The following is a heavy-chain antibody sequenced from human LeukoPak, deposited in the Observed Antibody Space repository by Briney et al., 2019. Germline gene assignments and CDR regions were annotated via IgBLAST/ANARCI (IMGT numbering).Heavy chain of an antibody. J-gene: IGHJ6*02. Sequence: SVTVSCKASGGTFSSYAISWVRQAPGQGLEWMGGIIPIFGTANYAQKFQGRVTITADESTGTAYMELSSLRSEDTAVYYCARAQDIVVVVAASHYYYYGMDVWGQGTTVTVSS. D-gene: IGHD2-15*01. CDR3: ARAQDIVVVVAASHYYYYGMDV. CDR1: GGTFSSYA. CDR2: IIPIFGTA. V-gene: IGHV1-69*13.